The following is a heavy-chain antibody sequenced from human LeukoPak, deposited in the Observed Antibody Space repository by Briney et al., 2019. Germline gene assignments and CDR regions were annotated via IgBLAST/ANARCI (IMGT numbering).Heavy chain of an antibody. J-gene: IGHJ4*02. V-gene: IGHV1-18*01. CDR2: ISAYNGNT. CDR1: GYTFTSYC. D-gene: IGHD3-10*01. CDR3: ARVAVRGVLYFDY. Sequence: ASVKVSCKASGYTFTSYCISWVRQAPGQGLEGMGWISAYNGNTNHAQKLQGRVTMTTDTSTSTAYMELRSLRSDDTAVYYCARVAVRGVLYFDYWGQGTLVTVSS.